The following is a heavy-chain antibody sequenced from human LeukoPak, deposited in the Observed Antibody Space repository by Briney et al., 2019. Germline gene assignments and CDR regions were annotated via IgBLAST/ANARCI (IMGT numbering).Heavy chain of an antibody. Sequence: GGSLRLSCAASGFTFSSYAMHWVRQAPGKGLEWVAVISYDGSNKYYADSVKGRFTISRDNSKNTLYLQMNSLRAEDTAVYYCARDRPYEYYYYYMDVWGKGTTATVSS. V-gene: IGHV3-30-3*01. J-gene: IGHJ6*03. D-gene: IGHD5-12*01. CDR2: ISYDGSNK. CDR1: GFTFSSYA. CDR3: ARDRPYEYYYYYMDV.